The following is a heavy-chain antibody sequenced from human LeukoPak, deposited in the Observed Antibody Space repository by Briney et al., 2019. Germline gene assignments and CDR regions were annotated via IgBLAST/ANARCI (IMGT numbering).Heavy chain of an antibody. CDR3: ARGLGDYYDTSGYYYAVPAH. CDR1: GYTFTTYD. CDR2: MNPNSGDT. Sequence: ASVKVSCKASGYTFTTYDITWVRQATGQGLEWMGWMNPNSGDTAYAQKFQGRVAMTRDTSVSTAYMELSSLRSEDTAVYYCARGLGDYYDTSGYYYAVPAHWGQGTLVTVSS. V-gene: IGHV1-8*01. J-gene: IGHJ4*02. D-gene: IGHD3-22*01.